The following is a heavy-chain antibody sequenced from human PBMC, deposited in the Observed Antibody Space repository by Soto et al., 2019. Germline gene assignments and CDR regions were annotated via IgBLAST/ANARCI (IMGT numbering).Heavy chain of an antibody. CDR3: AQILFGRSVAGGYFYMDV. V-gene: IGHV2-26*01. D-gene: IGHD6-19*01. CDR2: IFSNVEK. J-gene: IGHJ6*03. CDR1: GFSLASGKVG. Sequence: SGPTLVNPPETLTLTCTVSGFSLASGKVGVTWIRQPPGKALEWLAHIFSNVEKSYRTSLKDRLTISEDTSKSQVVLTMTNVDPVDTATYYCAQILFGRSVAGGYFYMDVWGKGTTVTVSS.